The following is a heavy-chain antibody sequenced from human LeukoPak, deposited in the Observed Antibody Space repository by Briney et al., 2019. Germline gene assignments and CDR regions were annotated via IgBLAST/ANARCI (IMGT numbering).Heavy chain of an antibody. CDR1: GFTFSDYY. CDR3: ARRGYSGRYAFDI. CDR2: ISATDSPR. J-gene: IGHJ3*02. V-gene: IGHV3-11*04. D-gene: IGHD5-12*01. Sequence: GGSLRLSCAASGFTFSDYYMSWIRQAPGKGLEWISYISATDSPRFYADSVKGRFTISRDNAKKSLFLQMNSLRAEDTAVYYCARRGYSGRYAFDIWGQGTMVTVSS.